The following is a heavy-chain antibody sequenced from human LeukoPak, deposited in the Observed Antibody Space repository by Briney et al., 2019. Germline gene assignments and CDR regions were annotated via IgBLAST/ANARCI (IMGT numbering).Heavy chain of an antibody. J-gene: IGHJ3*02. CDR3: ARDRAYYGSGTYFHYAFDI. CDR2: LHTSGDT. Sequence: SETPSLTCTVSGGSISSYYWSWIRQPAGKGLEWIGRLHTSGDTNYNPSLKSRVTMSVDTSKSQFSLRLYSVTAADTAVYYCARDRAYYGSGTYFHYAFDIWGQGAVVTVSS. D-gene: IGHD3-10*01. V-gene: IGHV4-4*07. CDR1: GGSISSYY.